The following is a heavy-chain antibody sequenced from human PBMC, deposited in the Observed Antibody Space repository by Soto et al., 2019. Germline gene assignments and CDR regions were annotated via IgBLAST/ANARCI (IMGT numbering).Heavy chain of an antibody. V-gene: IGHV3-30*02. Sequence: GGSLRLSGVGSGFIFSNNGMHWVRQTPGKGLEWVAFMSYDGSDTFYAGSVKGRFTISRDNSKNTLFLHMSNLRAEDTAMYYCTIVRVADSALDHWGQGTLVTVSS. J-gene: IGHJ4*02. CDR3: TIVRVADSALDH. D-gene: IGHD3-10*02. CDR2: MSYDGSDT. CDR1: GFIFSNNG.